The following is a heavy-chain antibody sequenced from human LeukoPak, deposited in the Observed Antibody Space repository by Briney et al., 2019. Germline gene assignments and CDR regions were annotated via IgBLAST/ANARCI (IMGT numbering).Heavy chain of an antibody. CDR3: ATSVEYSSSSNYY. V-gene: IGHV1-2*02. Sequence: ASVTVSFKASGYTFTVYYMHWVRQAPGQGLEWMGWINPNSGGTNYAQKFQGRVTMTRDTSISTAYMELSRLRSDDTAVYYCATSVEYSSSSNYYWGQGTLVTVSS. D-gene: IGHD6-6*01. CDR2: INPNSGGT. CDR1: GYTFTVYY. J-gene: IGHJ4*02.